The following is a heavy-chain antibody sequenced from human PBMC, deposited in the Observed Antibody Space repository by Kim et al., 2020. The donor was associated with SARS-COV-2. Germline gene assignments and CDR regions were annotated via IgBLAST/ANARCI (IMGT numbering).Heavy chain of an antibody. V-gene: IGHV6-1*01. CDR3: ARGTTTYFDY. CDR1: GDSVSSNSST. J-gene: IGHJ4*01. D-gene: IGHD1-7*01. CDR2: TYYRSKWYN. Sequence: SQTLSLTCALSGDSVSSNSSTWNCIRQSPSRGLEWLGRTYYRSKWYNDYAISVKSRITINSDTSKNQFSLQLNSVTPEDTAVYYCARGTTTYFDYWGHGTLVTVSS.